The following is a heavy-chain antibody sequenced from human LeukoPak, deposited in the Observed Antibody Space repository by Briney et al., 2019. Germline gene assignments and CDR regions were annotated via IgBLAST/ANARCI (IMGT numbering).Heavy chain of an antibody. Sequence: SVKVSCKASGGTFSSYAISWVRQAPGQGLEWMGRIIPIFGMANYAQKFQGRVTITADKSTSTAYMELSSLRSEDTAVYYCARDPSSTVVMRYYFDYWGQGTLVTVSS. J-gene: IGHJ4*02. CDR2: IIPIFGMA. V-gene: IGHV1-69*04. CDR3: ARDPSSTVVMRYYFDY. CDR1: GGTFSSYA. D-gene: IGHD4-23*01.